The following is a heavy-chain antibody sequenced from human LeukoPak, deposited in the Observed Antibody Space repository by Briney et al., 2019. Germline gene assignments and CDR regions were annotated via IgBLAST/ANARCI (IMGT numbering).Heavy chain of an antibody. D-gene: IGHD2/OR15-2a*01. CDR2: INSDGSWT. Sequence: GGSLRLSCATSGNYWMHWVRQAPGKGLVWVSHINSDGSWTSYADSVKGRFTISKDNAKNTVYLQMNSLRAEDTAVYYCVSFYETYWGRGTLVTVSS. CDR1: GNYW. CDR3: VSFYETY. V-gene: IGHV3-74*01. J-gene: IGHJ4*02.